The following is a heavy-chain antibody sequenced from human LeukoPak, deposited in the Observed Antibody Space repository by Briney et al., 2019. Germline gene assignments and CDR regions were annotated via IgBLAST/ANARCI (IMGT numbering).Heavy chain of an antibody. D-gene: IGHD4-17*01. Sequence: GRSLRLSCAVSGFTFSTKSMNWVRQAPGKGLEWVSYISSSCSTRYYADSVKGRFTISRDNTKNSLYLQMNSLRAEDTAVYYCARVQTTVTTLDYWGQGTLVTVSS. J-gene: IGHJ4*02. CDR3: ARVQTTVTTLDY. V-gene: IGHV3-48*04. CDR1: GFTFSTKS. CDR2: ISSSCSTR.